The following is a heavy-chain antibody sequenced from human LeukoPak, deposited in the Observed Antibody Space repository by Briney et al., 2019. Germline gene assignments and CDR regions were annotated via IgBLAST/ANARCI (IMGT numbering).Heavy chain of an antibody. CDR3: ARTYYYDSSGPTYCYGMDV. Sequence: GGSLRLSCAASGFTFSSYEMNWVRQAPGKGLEWVSYISSSGSTIYYAGSVKGRFTISRDNAKNSLYLQMNSLRAEDTAVYYCARTYYYDSSGPTYCYGMDVWGQGTTVTVSS. D-gene: IGHD3-22*01. CDR1: GFTFSSYE. CDR2: ISSSGSTI. V-gene: IGHV3-48*03. J-gene: IGHJ6*02.